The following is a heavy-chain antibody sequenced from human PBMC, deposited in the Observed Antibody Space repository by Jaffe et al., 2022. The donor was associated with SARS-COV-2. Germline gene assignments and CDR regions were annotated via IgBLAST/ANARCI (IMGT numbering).Heavy chain of an antibody. V-gene: IGHV4-39*01. CDR2: IYYSGST. Sequence: QLQLQESGPGLVKPSETLSLTCTVSGGSISSSSYYWGWIRQPPGKGLEWIGSIYYSGSTYYNPSLKSRVTISVDTSKNQFSLKLSSVTAADTAVYYCARRRTAVAGTGYYFDYWGQGTLVTVSS. CDR3: ARRRTAVAGTGYYFDY. D-gene: IGHD6-19*01. J-gene: IGHJ4*02. CDR1: GGSISSSSYY.